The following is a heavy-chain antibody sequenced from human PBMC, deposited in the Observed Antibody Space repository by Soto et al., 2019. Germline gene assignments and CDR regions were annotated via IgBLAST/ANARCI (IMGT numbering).Heavy chain of an antibody. V-gene: IGHV3-30-3*01. CDR3: AKDEGRYTYGLRDC. Sequence: QVQLVESGGGVVQPGRSLRLSCAASGFTFSSYIMHWVRQAPDKGLEWVAVIAHDGSSKYYADSVKGRFTISRDNSKNTLYVQMNSLRAEDTAVYYCAKDEGRYTYGLRDCWGQGTLVTVSS. D-gene: IGHD5-18*01. J-gene: IGHJ4*02. CDR1: GFTFSSYI. CDR2: IAHDGSSK.